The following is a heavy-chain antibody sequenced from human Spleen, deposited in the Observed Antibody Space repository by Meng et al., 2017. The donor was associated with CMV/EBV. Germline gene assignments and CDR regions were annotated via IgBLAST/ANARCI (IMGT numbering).Heavy chain of an antibody. V-gene: IGHV3-23*01. D-gene: IGHD6-13*01. J-gene: IGHJ5*02. CDR3: AKGHLSGSNWLTTWFDP. CDR1: GFTFSSYW. CDR2: ISGGGGFT. Sequence: GGSLRLSCAASGFTFSSYWMHWVRQAPGKGLEWVSGISGGGGFTDYADSVKGRFTISRDNSKSTLYLQMNSLRAEDTAVYYCAKGHLSGSNWLTTWFDPWGQGTLVTVSS.